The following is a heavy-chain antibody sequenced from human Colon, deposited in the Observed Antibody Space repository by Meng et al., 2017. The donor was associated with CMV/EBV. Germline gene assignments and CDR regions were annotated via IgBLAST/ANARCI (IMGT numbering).Heavy chain of an antibody. CDR1: GFSLNTYEVG. V-gene: IGHV2-5*02. Sequence: QFTLKGSRPPLVKPTPTLTLPCTFSGFSLNTYEVGVGWFRQPPGKAPEWLALIYWDDDKRYRSSLGNRLTLTHHASKNQVVLTMTDMDPVDTATYYCAHKSLPAAFFDYWSQGTLVTVSS. CDR3: AHKSLPAAFFDY. CDR2: IYWDDDK. J-gene: IGHJ4*02. D-gene: IGHD2-2*01.